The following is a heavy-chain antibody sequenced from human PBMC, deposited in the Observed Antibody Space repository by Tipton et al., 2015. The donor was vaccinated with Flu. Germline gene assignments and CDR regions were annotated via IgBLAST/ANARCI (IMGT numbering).Heavy chain of an antibody. Sequence: TLSLTCSVSIGSFSINTFYWGWVRQPPGKGLEWIGSIYHSGTPDYNPTLKSRVSMSVDTSKNQFSLNLSSVTAADTAVYYCARGQSGAFDIWGQGTMVTVSS. J-gene: IGHJ3*02. V-gene: IGHV4-39*07. CDR3: ARGQSGAFDI. CDR1: IGSFSINTFY. CDR2: IYHSGTP.